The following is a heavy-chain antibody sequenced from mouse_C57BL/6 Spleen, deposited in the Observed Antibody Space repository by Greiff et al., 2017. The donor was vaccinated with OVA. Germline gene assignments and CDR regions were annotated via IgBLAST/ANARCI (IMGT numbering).Heavy chain of an antibody. CDR1: GYTFTSYG. J-gene: IGHJ4*01. Sequence: QVQLQQSGAELARPGASVKLSCKASGYTFTSYGISWVKQRTGQGLEWIGEIYPRSGNTYYNEKFKGKATLTADKSSSTAYMELRSLTSEDSAVYFCAREGDSITTDYYAMDCWGQGTSVTVSS. D-gene: IGHD1-1*01. CDR3: AREGDSITTDYYAMDC. V-gene: IGHV1-81*01. CDR2: IYPRSGNT.